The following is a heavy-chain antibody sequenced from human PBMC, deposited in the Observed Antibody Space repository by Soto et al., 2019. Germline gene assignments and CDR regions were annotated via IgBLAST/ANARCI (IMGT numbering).Heavy chain of an antibody. CDR2: IYPGDSDT. Sequence: ESLKISCKGSGYSFTSYWIGWVRQMPGKGLEWMGIIYPGDSDTRYSPSFQGQVTISADKSISTAYLQWSSLKARYCGGDCYSYYYYGMDVWGQGTMVTVSS. D-gene: IGHD2-21*02. CDR3: SYYYYGMDV. CDR1: GYSFTSYW. V-gene: IGHV5-51*01. J-gene: IGHJ6*02.